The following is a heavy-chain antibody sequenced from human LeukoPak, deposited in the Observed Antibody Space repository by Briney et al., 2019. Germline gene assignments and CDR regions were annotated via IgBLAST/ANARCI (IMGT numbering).Heavy chain of an antibody. J-gene: IGHJ6*03. CDR3: ASTSGKFYYYYYMDV. V-gene: IGHV4-38-2*01. CDR1: GYSISSGYY. Sequence: SETLSLTCAVSGYSISSGYYWGWIRQPPGKGLEWIGSIYHSGSTYYNPSLKSRVTISVDTSKNQFSLKLSSVTAADTAVYYCASTSGKFYYYYYMDVWGKGTTVTVSS. CDR2: IYHSGST. D-gene: IGHD1-26*01.